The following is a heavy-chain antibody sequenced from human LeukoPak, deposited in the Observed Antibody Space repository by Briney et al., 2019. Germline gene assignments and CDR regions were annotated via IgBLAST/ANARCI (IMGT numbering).Heavy chain of an antibody. V-gene: IGHV4-34*01. D-gene: IGHD6-19*01. J-gene: IGHJ4*02. CDR1: GGSISTYY. CDR3: ASIAVAGAY. CDR2: INHSGST. Sequence: SETLSLTCTVSGGSISTYYWSWIRQPPGKGLEWIGEINHSGSTNYNPSLKSRVTISVDTSKNQFSLKLSSVTAADTAVYYCASIAVAGAYWGQGTLVTVSS.